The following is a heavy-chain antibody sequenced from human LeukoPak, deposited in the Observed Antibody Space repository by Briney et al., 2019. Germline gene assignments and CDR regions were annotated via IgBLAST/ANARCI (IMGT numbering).Heavy chain of an antibody. CDR2: ISSTGSSI. D-gene: IGHD3-16*01. CDR1: GFTFSSYS. J-gene: IGHJ4*02. V-gene: IGHV3-48*04. Sequence: GGSLRLSCAASGFTFSSYSMNWVRQAPGKGLEWISFISSTGSSIYYADSVKGRFTISRDNANNLVYLQMNDLRLDDSAIYYCASPPMMTGSKGGQGTLVTVSS. CDR3: ASPPMMTGSK.